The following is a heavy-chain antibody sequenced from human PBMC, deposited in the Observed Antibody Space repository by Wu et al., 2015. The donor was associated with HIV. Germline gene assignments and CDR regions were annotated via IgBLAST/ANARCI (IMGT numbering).Heavy chain of an antibody. V-gene: IGHV1-2*02. CDR2: INPNSGGT. D-gene: IGHD2-2*01. Sequence: QVQLVQSGAEVKKPGASVKVSCKASGYTFTGYYMHWVRQAPGQGLEWMGWINPNSGGTNYAQKFQGRVTMTRDTSISTAYMELSRLRSDDTAVYYCARGTDIVVVPARFDPWGQGTLVTVSS. CDR1: GYTFTGYY. J-gene: IGHJ5*02. CDR3: ARGTDIVVVPARFDP.